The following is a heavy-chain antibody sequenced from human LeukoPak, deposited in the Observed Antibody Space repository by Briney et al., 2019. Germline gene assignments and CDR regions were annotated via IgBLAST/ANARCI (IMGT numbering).Heavy chain of an antibody. J-gene: IGHJ4*02. CDR1: GFTFSSYW. Sequence: GGSLRLSCAASGFTFSSYWMSWVRQAPGKELEWVANIKQDGSEKYYVDFVKGRFTISRDNAKNSLYLQMNSLRAEDTAVYYCARASTRSGYLYYFDYWGQGTLVTVSS. D-gene: IGHD3-22*01. CDR2: IKQDGSEK. V-gene: IGHV3-7*01. CDR3: ARASTRSGYLYYFDY.